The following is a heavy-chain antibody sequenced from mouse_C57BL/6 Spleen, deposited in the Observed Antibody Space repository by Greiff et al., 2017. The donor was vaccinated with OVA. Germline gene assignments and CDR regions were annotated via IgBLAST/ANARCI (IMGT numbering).Heavy chain of an antibody. J-gene: IGHJ4*01. CDR2: INPSNGGT. CDR3: ATITTVVAPMDY. Sequence: QVQLQQPGTELVKPGASVKLSCKASGYTFTSYWMHWVKQRPGQGLEWIGNINPSNGGTNYNEKFKSKATLTVDKSSSTAYMQLSSLTSEDSAVYDCATITTVVAPMDYWGQGTSVTVSS. D-gene: IGHD1-1*01. CDR1: GYTFTSYW. V-gene: IGHV1-53*01.